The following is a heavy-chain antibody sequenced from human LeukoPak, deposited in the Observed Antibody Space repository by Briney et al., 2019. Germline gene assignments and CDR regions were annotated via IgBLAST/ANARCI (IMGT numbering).Heavy chain of an antibody. CDR3: TRRPYSSSWYYFDY. J-gene: IGHJ4*02. CDR1: GFTFSDYY. D-gene: IGHD6-13*01. Sequence: GGSLRLSCTVSGFTFSDYYMSWVRQAPGKGLEWVSYISSSGSMLHYADSVEGRFTISRDNAKNPLYLQMSSLRVEDTAVYYCTRRPYSSSWYYFDYWGQGTLVTVSS. CDR2: ISSSGSML. V-gene: IGHV3-11*04.